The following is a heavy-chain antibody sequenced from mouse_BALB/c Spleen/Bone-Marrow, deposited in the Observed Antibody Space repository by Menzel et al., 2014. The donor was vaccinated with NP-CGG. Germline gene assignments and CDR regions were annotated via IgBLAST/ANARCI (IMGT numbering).Heavy chain of an antibody. Sequence: LVESGAELVKPGASVKLSCTASGFNIKDTYMHWVKQRPEQGLEWIGRIDPANGNTKYDPRFQGKATITADTSSNAAYLQLSSLTSEDTAVYYCAGDGAYWGQGTLVTVSA. D-gene: IGHD3-3*01. CDR3: AGDGAY. V-gene: IGHV14-3*02. J-gene: IGHJ3*01. CDR1: GFNIKDTY. CDR2: IDPANGNT.